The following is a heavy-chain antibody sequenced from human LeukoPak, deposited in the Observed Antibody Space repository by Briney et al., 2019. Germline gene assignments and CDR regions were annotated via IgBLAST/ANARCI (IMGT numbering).Heavy chain of an antibody. CDR2: IRSDGSNK. V-gene: IGHV3-30*02. CDR3: ARDWRGAQES. Sequence: GGSLRLSCAASGITFSSYGMHWVRQAPGEGLEWVAFIRSDGSNKYYADSVKGRFTISRDNSKTTLYLQMNSLRAEDTAVYYCARDWRGAQESWGQGTLVTVSS. J-gene: IGHJ5*02. CDR1: GITFSSYG. D-gene: IGHD1-26*01.